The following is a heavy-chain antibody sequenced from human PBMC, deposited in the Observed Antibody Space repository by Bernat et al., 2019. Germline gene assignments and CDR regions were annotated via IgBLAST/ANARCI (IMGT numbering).Heavy chain of an antibody. CDR2: ISYDGSNK. V-gene: IGHV3-30*18. CDR3: AKGAPDEYYYDSEYYFDY. CDR1: GFTFSSYG. D-gene: IGHD3-22*01. J-gene: IGHJ4*02. Sequence: QVQLVESGGGVVQPGRSLRLSCAASGFTFSSYGMHWVRQAPGKGLEWVAVISYDGSNKYYADSVKGRFTISRDNSKNTLYLQMNSLRAEDTAVYYCAKGAPDEYYYDSEYYFDYWGQGTLVTVSS.